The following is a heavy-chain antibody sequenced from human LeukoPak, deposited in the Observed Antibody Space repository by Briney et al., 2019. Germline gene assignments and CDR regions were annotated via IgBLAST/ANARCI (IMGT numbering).Heavy chain of an antibody. Sequence: GSSVKVSCKASGGTFRSYAISWVRQAPGHGLEWMGRIIPIFGTTNYAQKFQGRVTIITDESTSTAYMELSSLRSEDTAVYYCARDTRKQRSSGYYLMDAFDIWGQGTMVTVSS. CDR3: ARDTRKQRSSGYYLMDAFDI. CDR2: IIPIFGTT. J-gene: IGHJ3*02. V-gene: IGHV1-69*05. D-gene: IGHD3-22*01. CDR1: GGTFRSYA.